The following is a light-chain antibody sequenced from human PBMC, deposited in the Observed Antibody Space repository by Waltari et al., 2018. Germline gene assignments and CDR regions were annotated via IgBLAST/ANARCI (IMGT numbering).Light chain of an antibody. J-gene: IGLJ2*01. V-gene: IGLV2-23*02. CDR2: EVS. Sequence: QSALTQPASVSGSPGQSITISCTGTSSDVGSYNLVNWYQQYPGKAPKLMIYEVSKRPSGVSNRVSGSKSGNTASLTISGLQAEDEADYYCCSYASSGTGVFGGGTKVTVL. CDR3: CSYASSGTGV. CDR1: SSDVGSYNL.